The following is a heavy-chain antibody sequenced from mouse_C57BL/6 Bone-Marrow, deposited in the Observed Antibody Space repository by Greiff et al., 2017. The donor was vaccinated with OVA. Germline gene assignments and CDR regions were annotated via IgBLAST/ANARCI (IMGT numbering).Heavy chain of an antibody. D-gene: IGHD1-1*01. CDR2: IDPENGDT. Sequence: DVKLQESGAELVRPGASVKLSCTASGFNIKDDYMHWVKQRPEQGLEWIGWIDPENGDTEYASKFQGKATITADTSSNTAYLQLSSLTSEDTAVYYCTTWGPYYYGSSYEGYWGQGTTLTVSS. CDR3: TTWGPYYYGSSYEGY. CDR1: GFNIKDDY. V-gene: IGHV14-4*01. J-gene: IGHJ2*01.